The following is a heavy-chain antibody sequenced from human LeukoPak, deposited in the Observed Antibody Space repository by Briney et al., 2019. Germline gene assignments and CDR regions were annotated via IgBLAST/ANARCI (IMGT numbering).Heavy chain of an antibody. V-gene: IGHV3-48*03. Sequence: GGSLRLSCAASGFTFSSYEMNWVRQTPGKGLEWVSYISSSGSTIYYADSVKGRFTISRDNAKNSLYLQMNSLRAEDTAVYYCARGSYGDSYFDYWGQGTLVTVSS. CDR3: ARGSYGDSYFDY. D-gene: IGHD4-17*01. CDR1: GFTFSSYE. CDR2: ISSSGSTI. J-gene: IGHJ4*02.